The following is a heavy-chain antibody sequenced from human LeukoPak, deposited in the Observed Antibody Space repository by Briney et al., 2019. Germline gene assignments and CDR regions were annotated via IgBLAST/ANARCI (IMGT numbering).Heavy chain of an antibody. CDR1: GFTFSSYG. V-gene: IGHV3-30*18. Sequence: GRSLRLSCAASGFTFSSYGMHWVRQAPGMGLEWVAVISYDGSNIYYADSVKGRFTISRDNSKNTLYLQMNSLRAEDTAVYYCAKGRDGYNNGDAFDIWGQGTMVTVSS. CDR3: AKGRDGYNNGDAFDI. J-gene: IGHJ3*02. D-gene: IGHD5-24*01. CDR2: ISYDGSNI.